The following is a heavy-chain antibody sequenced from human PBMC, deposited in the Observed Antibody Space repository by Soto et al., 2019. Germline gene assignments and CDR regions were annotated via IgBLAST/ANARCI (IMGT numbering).Heavy chain of an antibody. CDR1: GFTFSSYA. CDR2: ISGSGGST. J-gene: IGHJ3*02. Sequence: GGSLRLSCAASGFTFSSYAMSWVRQAPGKGLEWVSAISGSGGSTYYADSVKGRFTISRDNSKNTLYLQMNSLRAEDTAVYYCAKFGGNYYGSGSYYPDAFDIWGQGTMVTVSS. V-gene: IGHV3-23*01. D-gene: IGHD3-10*01. CDR3: AKFGGNYYGSGSYYPDAFDI.